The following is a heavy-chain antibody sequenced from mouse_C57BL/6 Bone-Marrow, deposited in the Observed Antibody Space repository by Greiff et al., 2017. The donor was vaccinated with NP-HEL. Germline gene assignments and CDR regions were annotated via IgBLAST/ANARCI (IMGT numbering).Heavy chain of an antibody. Sequence: QVQLQQPGAELVKPGASVKVSCKASGYTFTSYWMHWVKQRPGQGLEWIGRIHPSDSDTNYNQKFKGKATLTVDKSTSTAYMQLSSLTSEDAEVYYCGIDGNLCYFDCWGQGTTLTVSS. V-gene: IGHV1-74*01. D-gene: IGHD2-1*01. CDR2: IHPSDSDT. J-gene: IGHJ2*01. CDR3: GIDGNLCYFDC. CDR1: GYTFTSYW.